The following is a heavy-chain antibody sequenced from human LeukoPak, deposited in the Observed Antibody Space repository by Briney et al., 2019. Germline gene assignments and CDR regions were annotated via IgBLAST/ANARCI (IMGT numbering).Heavy chain of an antibody. CDR2: ISGSGGST. Sequence: GASLRLSCAASGFTFSSYAMSWVRQAPGKGLEWVSAISGSGGSTYYADSVKGRFTISRDNSKNTLYLQMNSLRAEDTAVYYCAKAGAYGPGCYFDYWGQGTLVTVSS. J-gene: IGHJ4*02. D-gene: IGHD3-10*01. CDR3: AKAGAYGPGCYFDY. CDR1: GFTFSSYA. V-gene: IGHV3-23*01.